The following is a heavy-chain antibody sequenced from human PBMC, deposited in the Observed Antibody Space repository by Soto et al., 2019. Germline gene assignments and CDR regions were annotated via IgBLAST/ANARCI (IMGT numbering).Heavy chain of an antibody. CDR3: ARDKITGLFDY. D-gene: IGHD2-8*02. Sequence: PSETLSLTCAVYGGSFSGYYWTWIRQPPGTGLEWIGEINHSGSTNYNPSLKSRVTRAVDTSKNQFSLKLTSVTAADTAVYYCARDKITGLFDYWGQGTLVTVSS. J-gene: IGHJ4*02. CDR2: INHSGST. V-gene: IGHV4-34*01. CDR1: GGSFSGYY.